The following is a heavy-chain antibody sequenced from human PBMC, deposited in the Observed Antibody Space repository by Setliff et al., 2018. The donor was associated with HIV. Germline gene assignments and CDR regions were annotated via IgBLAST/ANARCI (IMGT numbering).Heavy chain of an antibody. CDR1: GGSFSGFY. CDR3: ARSKYSWFDP. D-gene: IGHD4-4*01. V-gene: IGHV4-34*01. Sequence: SETLSLTCAVYGGSFSGFYWSWIRQPPGKGLEWIGSIYYSGSTYYNPSLKSRVTVSVDTSKNQFSLKLSSVTAADTAVYYCARSKYSWFDPWGQGTLVTVSS. CDR2: IYYSGST. J-gene: IGHJ5*02.